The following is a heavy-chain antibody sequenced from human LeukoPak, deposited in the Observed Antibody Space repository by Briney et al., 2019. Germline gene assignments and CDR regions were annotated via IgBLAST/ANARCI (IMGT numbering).Heavy chain of an antibody. D-gene: IGHD2-15*01. Sequence: SETLSLTCTVSGYSISSGYYWGCSRQPPGKGLEWFGGSYHSGSTYYNPSLKSRVTISVGTSKHQFSLKLSSVTAADTAVYYCARFALGVVAATHWGQGTLVTVSS. J-gene: IGHJ4*02. CDR2: SYHSGST. V-gene: IGHV4-38-2*02. CDR3: ARFALGVVAATH. CDR1: GYSISSGYY.